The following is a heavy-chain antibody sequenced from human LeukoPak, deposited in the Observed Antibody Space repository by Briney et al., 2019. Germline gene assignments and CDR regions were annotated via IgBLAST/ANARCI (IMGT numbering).Heavy chain of an antibody. CDR1: GFTFSSYE. CDR2: ISSSGSTI. D-gene: IGHD3-9*01. V-gene: IGHV3-48*03. Sequence: GGSLRLSCAASGFTFSSYEMNWVRQAPGKGLEWVSYISSSGSTIYYADSVKGRFTISRDNAKNSLYLQMNSLRAEDTAVYYCARGPDYDILTGYCDYWGQGTLVTVSS. J-gene: IGHJ4*02. CDR3: ARGPDYDILTGYCDY.